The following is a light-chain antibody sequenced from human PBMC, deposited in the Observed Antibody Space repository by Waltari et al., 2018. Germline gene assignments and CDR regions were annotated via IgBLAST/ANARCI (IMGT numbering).Light chain of an antibody. CDR2: GAS. J-gene: IGKJ1*01. CDR3: QHYVRLPVT. Sequence: IVLTQSPGTLSLSPGERATLSCRASQSVGTFLGWYQQKPGQAPRLLIQGASTRATGTPDRFSGSGSGTDFSLTISRLEPEDFAMYYCQHYVRLPVTFGQGTKVEI. CDR1: QSVGTF. V-gene: IGKV3-20*01.